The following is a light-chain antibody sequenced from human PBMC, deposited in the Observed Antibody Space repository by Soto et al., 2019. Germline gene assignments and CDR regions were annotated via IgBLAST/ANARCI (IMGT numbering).Light chain of an antibody. CDR1: QSVSTN. CDR3: QQYNIWPPYT. Sequence: EIVMTQSPATLSVSPGERATLSCRASQSVSTNLAWYQQRAGQAPRLLMHTASTRATGVPARFSGSGSGTEFTLTISSLQSEDFAVYYCQQYNIWPPYTFGPGTKLEVK. J-gene: IGKJ2*01. V-gene: IGKV3-15*01. CDR2: TAS.